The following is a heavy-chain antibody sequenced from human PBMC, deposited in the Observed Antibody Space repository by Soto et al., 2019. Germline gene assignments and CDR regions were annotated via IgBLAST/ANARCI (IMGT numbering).Heavy chain of an antibody. J-gene: IGHJ6*02. CDR2: IFFTGSA. CDR1: GGSVSTGSYD. Sequence: SETLSLTCTVSGGSVSTGSYDWSWIRQPPGKGLEWIGKIFFTGSAHYNPSLRNRVTMSVDTSKDQFSLTLTSVTAADTDVYYCARDGHGMDVWGQGPTVTV. V-gene: IGHV4-61*01. CDR3: ARDGHGMDV.